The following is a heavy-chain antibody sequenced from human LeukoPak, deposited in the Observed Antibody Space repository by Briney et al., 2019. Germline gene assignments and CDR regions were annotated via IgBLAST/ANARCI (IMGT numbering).Heavy chain of an antibody. CDR3: TRDIAAAGTFDY. D-gene: IGHD6-13*01. Sequence: GGSLRLSCAASGFTVSNSYMSWVRQAPGKGLEWVSVIYSGGSTYYADSVKGRFTISRDNAKNTLYLQMNSLRAEDTAVYYCTRDIAAAGTFDYWGQGTLVTVSS. CDR1: GFTVSNSY. J-gene: IGHJ4*02. V-gene: IGHV3-53*01. CDR2: IYSGGST.